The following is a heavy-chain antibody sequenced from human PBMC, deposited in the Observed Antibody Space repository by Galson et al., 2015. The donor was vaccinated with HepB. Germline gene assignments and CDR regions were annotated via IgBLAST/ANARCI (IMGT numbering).Heavy chain of an antibody. D-gene: IGHD4-11*01. V-gene: IGHV3-30-3*01. J-gene: IGHJ4*02. CDR2: ISHDGSYK. CDR1: GFTFSSDH. Sequence: SLRLSCAASGFTFSSDHMHWVRQAPGKGLEWVAVISHDGSYKNYADSVKGRFTISRDNSKNTLSLQMNSLRTEDTAVYYCARRPTAVIGFDYWGQGTLATVSS. CDR3: ARRPTAVIGFDY.